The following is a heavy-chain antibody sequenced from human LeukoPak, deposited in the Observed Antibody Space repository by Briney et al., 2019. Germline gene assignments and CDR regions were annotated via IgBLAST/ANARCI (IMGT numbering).Heavy chain of an antibody. CDR3: ASAKVGEGFDY. Sequence: GASVKVSCKASGGTFSSYAISWVRQAPGQGLEWMGGIIPIFGTANYAQKFQGRVTITTDESTSTAYMELSSLRSEDTAVYYRASAKVGEGFDYWGQGTLVTVSS. CDR1: GGTFSSYA. CDR2: IIPIFGTA. V-gene: IGHV1-69*05. J-gene: IGHJ4*02.